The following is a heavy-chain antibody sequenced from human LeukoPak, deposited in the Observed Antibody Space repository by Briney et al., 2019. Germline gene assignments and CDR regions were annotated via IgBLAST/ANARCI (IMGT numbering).Heavy chain of an antibody. CDR2: ISGSGENT. CDR1: GFIFSRNA. Sequence: PTGGSLRLSCAASGFIFSRNAMTWVRQAPGKGLEWVSGISGSGENTYYADSVEGRFTISRDDSKNTVYLQMNSLRAEDTAVYYCAKESPYYSDRDYYFDYWGPGTLVTVSS. V-gene: IGHV3-23*01. D-gene: IGHD3-22*01. CDR3: AKESPYYSDRDYYFDY. J-gene: IGHJ4*02.